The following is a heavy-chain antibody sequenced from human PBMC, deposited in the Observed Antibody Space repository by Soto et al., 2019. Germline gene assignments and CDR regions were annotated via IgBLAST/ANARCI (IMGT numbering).Heavy chain of an antibody. CDR1: GFAFISYA. CDR3: ARDFAVAGFYGMDV. V-gene: IGHV3-30-3*01. J-gene: IGHJ6*02. CDR2: ISYDGSNK. D-gene: IGHD6-19*01. Sequence: WGSLRLSCAASGFAFISYAIRCFRQAPGKWLEWVAVISYDGSNKYYADSVKGRFTISRDNSKNTLYLQMNSLRAEDTAVYYCARDFAVAGFYGMDVWGQGTTVTVSS.